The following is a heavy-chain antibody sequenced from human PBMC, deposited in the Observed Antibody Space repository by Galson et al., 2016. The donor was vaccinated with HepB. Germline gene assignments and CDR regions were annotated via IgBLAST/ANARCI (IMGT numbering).Heavy chain of an antibody. J-gene: IGHJ6*02. V-gene: IGHV1-69*13. CDR2: IIAIFHNA. Sequence: SVKVSCKASGVTFRSYIITWVRQAPGQGLEWMGGIIAIFHNAKSAQKFQGRVIITADASTSTAYMELSSLRPEDTAVYYWATKPRYCSGENCYYFGMDVWGQGTTVTVSS. D-gene: IGHD2-15*01. CDR3: ATKPRYCSGENCYYFGMDV. CDR1: GVTFRSYI.